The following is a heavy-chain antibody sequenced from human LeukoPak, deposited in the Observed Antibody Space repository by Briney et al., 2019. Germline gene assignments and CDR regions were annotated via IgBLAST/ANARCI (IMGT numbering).Heavy chain of an antibody. J-gene: IGHJ4*02. CDR1: GFSFSSYD. CDR3: AREDLISSRWWPFDY. CDR2: IRESGEST. D-gene: IGHD6-13*01. V-gene: IGHV3-23*01. Sequence: TGGSLRLSCAASGFSFSSYDMSWVRQAPGKGLEWVSAIRESGESTYYADSVEGRFTISRDNSKNTLYLQMNSLRAEDTAVYYCAREDLISSRWWPFDYWGQGTLVTVSS.